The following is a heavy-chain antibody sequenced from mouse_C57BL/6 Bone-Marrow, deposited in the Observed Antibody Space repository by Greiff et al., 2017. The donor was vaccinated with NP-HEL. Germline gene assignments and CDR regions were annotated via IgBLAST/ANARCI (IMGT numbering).Heavy chain of an antibody. D-gene: IGHD1-1*01. J-gene: IGHJ1*03. Sequence: EVKLMESGEGLVKPGGSLKLSCAASGFTFSSYAMSWVRQTPEKRLEWVAYISSGGDYIYYADTVKGRFTISRDNARNTLYLQMSSLKSEDTAMYYCTRDRVEARYFDVWGTGTTVTVSS. CDR2: ISSGGDYI. CDR1: GFTFSSYA. V-gene: IGHV5-9-1*02. CDR3: TRDRVEARYFDV.